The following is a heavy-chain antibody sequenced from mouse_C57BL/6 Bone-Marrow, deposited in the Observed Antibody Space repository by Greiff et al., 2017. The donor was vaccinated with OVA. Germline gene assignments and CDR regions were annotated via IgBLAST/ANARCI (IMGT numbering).Heavy chain of an antibody. CDR1: GYTFTSYG. CDR2: ICIGNGYT. CDR3: ARDETGRGDY. V-gene: IGHV1-58*01. J-gene: IGHJ4*01. D-gene: IGHD4-1*01. Sequence: VHLQQSGAELVRPGSSVKMSCKTSGYTFTSYGINWVKQRPGQGLEWIGYICIGNGYTAYNEKFKGKATLTSDTSSSTAYMQLRSLTSEDSAIYCCARDETGRGDYWGQGTSVTVSS.